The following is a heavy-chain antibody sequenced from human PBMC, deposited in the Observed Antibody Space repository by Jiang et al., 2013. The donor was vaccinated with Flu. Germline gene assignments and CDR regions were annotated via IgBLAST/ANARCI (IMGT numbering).Heavy chain of an antibody. J-gene: IGHJ5*02. V-gene: IGHV4-39*01. CDR1: GGSISSSDYY. Sequence: GSGLVKPSETLSLTCTVSGGSISSSDYYWGWIRQPPRKGLEWVGSIYYSGNTYYNPSLRSRLTMSVDTSKNQFSLKLRSVTAADTAVYYCARLRAEFYNWFDPWGQGTLVTVSS. CDR2: IYYSGNT. D-gene: IGHD3-3*01. CDR3: ARLRAEFYNWFDP.